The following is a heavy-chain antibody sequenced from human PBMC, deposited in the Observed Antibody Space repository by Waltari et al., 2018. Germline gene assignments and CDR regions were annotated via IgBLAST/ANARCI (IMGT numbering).Heavy chain of an antibody. J-gene: IGHJ6*02. Sequence: QVQLVQSGAEVKKPGSSVQVSCKASGGTFSSYAISWVRQAPGQGLEWMGGIIPIFGTANYAQKFQGRVTITADESTSTAYMELSSLRSEDTAVYYCARAGCSSTSCPYYYYYGMDVWGQGTTVTVSS. CDR3: ARAGCSSTSCPYYYYYGMDV. V-gene: IGHV1-69*12. CDR2: IIPIFGTA. D-gene: IGHD2-2*01. CDR1: GGTFSSYA.